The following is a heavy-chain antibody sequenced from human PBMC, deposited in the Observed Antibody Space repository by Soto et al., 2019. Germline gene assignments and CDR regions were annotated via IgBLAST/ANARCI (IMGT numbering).Heavy chain of an antibody. J-gene: IGHJ6*02. V-gene: IGHV4-31*03. CDR3: TRDRGFGMDA. Sequence: QVPLQESGPGLVKPSQTLSLTCNVSGGSISGGRYYWNWIRQHPGKGLEWIGNIYDNGITYYNPSLKSRVIISDATSKNQFSLRLSSVSAADTAVYYCTRDRGFGMDAWGQGTTVTVSS. CDR1: GGSISGGRYY. CDR2: IYDNGIT.